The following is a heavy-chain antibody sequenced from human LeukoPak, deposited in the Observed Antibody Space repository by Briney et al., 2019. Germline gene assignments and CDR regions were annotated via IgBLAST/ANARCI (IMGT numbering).Heavy chain of an antibody. D-gene: IGHD2-2*01. CDR2: MNPNGGNT. V-gene: IGHV1-8*01. CDR3: ARGPHVVVPAAHRDYYYYMDV. Sequence: ASVKVSCKASGYTFTSYDINWVRQATGQGLEWMGWMNPNGGNTGYAQKFQGRVTITRNTSISTAYVELSSLRSEDTAVYYCARGPHVVVPAAHRDYYYYMDVWGKGTTVTVSS. CDR1: GYTFTSYD. J-gene: IGHJ6*03.